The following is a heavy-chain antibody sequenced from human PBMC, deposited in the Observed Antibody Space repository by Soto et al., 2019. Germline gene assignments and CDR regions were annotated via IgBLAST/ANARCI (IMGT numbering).Heavy chain of an antibody. CDR1: GLSITDSEMG. V-gene: IGHV2-26*01. J-gene: IGHJ5*02. Sequence: QVTLKESGPVLVKPTETLTLRCTVSGLSITDSEMGVSWIRQPPGQPLEWLAHIDSSGEKSYRTFLKSRLAISKDTSKSQRVLTMTNMDPADTATYYCARRHLAVAVSPWFDPWGQGILVTVSS. D-gene: IGHD6-19*01. CDR2: IDSSGEK. CDR3: ARRHLAVAVSPWFDP.